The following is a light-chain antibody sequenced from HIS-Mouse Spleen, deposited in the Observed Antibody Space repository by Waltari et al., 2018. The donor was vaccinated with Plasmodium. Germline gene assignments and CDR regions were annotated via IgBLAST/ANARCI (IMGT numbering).Light chain of an antibody. J-gene: IGLJ3*02. CDR3: YSTDSSGNHRV. Sequence: SYELTQPPSVSVSPGQTARITCSGDALPKKYAYWYPQKSGQAPVLVIYEDSKRPSGIPGRFSGSSAGTMATLTISGAQVEDEADYYWYSTDSSGNHRVFGGGTKLTVL. CDR1: ALPKKY. V-gene: IGLV3-10*01. CDR2: EDS.